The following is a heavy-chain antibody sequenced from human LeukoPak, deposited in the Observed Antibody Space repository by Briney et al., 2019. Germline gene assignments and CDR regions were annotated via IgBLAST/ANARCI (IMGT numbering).Heavy chain of an antibody. CDR1: GYTFTSDD. J-gene: IGHJ4*02. CDR2: MNPNSGNT. Sequence: ASVKVSCKASGYTFTSDDINWVRQATGQGPEWMGWMNPNSGNTGYAQKFQGRVTITADESTSTAYMELSSLRSEDTAVYYCARPYGGNTFYFDYWGQGTLVTVSS. CDR3: ARPYGGNTFYFDY. D-gene: IGHD4-23*01. V-gene: IGHV1-8*01.